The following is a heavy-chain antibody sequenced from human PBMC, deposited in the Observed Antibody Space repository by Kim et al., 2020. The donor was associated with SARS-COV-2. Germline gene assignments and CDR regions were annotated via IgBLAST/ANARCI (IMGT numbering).Heavy chain of an antibody. CDR3: ARATDYDILTAGRYYYYGMDV. CDR2: IIPIFGTA. J-gene: IGHJ6*02. V-gene: IGHV1-69*13. D-gene: IGHD3-9*01. CDR1: GGTFSSYA. Sequence: SVKVSCKASGGTFSSYAISWVRQAPGQGLEWMGGIIPIFGTANYAQKFQGRVTITADESTSTAYMELSSLRSEDTAVYYCARATDYDILTAGRYYYYGMDVWGQGTTVTVSS.